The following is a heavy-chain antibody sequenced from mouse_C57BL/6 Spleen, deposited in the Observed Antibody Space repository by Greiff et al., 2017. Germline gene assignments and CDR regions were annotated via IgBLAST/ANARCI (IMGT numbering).Heavy chain of an antibody. J-gene: IGHJ3*01. CDR3: AKKERGWFVY. V-gene: IGHV5-4*01. Sequence: EVQRVESGGGLVKPGGSLQLSCAASGFTFSSYAMSWVRQTPEKRLAWVATISDGGSYTYYPDNVKGRFTISRDNAKNNLYLQMSHLKSEDSAMYYGAKKERGWFVYWGQGTLGTVSA. CDR2: ISDGGSYT. CDR1: GFTFSSYA.